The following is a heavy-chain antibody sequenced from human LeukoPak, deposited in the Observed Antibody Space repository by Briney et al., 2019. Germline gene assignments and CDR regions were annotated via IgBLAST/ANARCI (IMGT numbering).Heavy chain of an antibody. CDR3: VAMIRGGLTPSDY. V-gene: IGHV4-39*01. CDR1: GGSVNTNSYN. Sequence: PSETLSLTCTASGGSVNTNSYNWGWIRQPPGKGLEWIGTIFYGGSTYYNPSLKSRVTISVDTSKNQFSLTLSSVTAADTAVYYCVAMIRGGLTPSDYWGQGTLVTVSS. J-gene: IGHJ4*02. CDR2: IFYGGST. D-gene: IGHD5-12*01.